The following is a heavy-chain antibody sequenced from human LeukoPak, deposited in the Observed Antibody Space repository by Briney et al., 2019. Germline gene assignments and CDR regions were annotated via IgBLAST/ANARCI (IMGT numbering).Heavy chain of an antibody. Sequence: GGSLRLSCAASEFTFSSYSMNWVRQAPGKGLEWVSSISSSSSYIYYADSVKGRFTISRDNAKNSLYLQMNSLRAEDTAVYYCARDSQTTRLEWGTGHDAFDIWGQGTMVTVSS. V-gene: IGHV3-21*01. J-gene: IGHJ3*02. CDR1: EFTFSSYS. D-gene: IGHD3-3*01. CDR3: ARDSQTTRLEWGTGHDAFDI. CDR2: ISSSSSYI.